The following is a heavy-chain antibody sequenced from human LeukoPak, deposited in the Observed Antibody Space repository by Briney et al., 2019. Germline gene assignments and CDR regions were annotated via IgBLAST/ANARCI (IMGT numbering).Heavy chain of an antibody. CDR2: ISSSSSYI. CDR3: ARDHAITMVNDL. CDR1: GFTVSSYS. J-gene: IGHJ4*02. D-gene: IGHD3-10*01. V-gene: IGHV3-21*01. Sequence: GGSLRLSCAASGFTVSSYSMNWVRQAPGKGLEWVSSISSSSSYIYYADSVKGRFTISRDNAKNSLYLQMNSLRAEDTAVYYCARDHAITMVNDLWGQGTLVTVSS.